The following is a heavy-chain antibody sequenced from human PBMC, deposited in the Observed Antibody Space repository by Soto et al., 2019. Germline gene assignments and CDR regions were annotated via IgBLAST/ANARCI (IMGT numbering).Heavy chain of an antibody. V-gene: IGHV3-53*01. CDR3: ARGVPVGAIGRFYFDS. Sequence: PGGSLRLSCAASGFSISDNYMTWVRQAPGKGLEWVSVSYSGGTATSYADSVKGRFTVSRDTSKNTLSLQLDSLRAEDTAVYYCARGVPVGAIGRFYFDSWGQGTLVTVSS. J-gene: IGHJ4*02. CDR2: SYSGGTAT. CDR1: GFSISDNY. D-gene: IGHD1-26*01.